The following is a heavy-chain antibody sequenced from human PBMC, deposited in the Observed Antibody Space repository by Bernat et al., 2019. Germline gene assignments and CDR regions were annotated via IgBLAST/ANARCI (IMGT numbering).Heavy chain of an antibody. CDR3: ARDRAVGSGYFHFDY. CDR2: ISYDESNK. Sequence: QGQLVESGGGVVQPGRSLRLSCAASGFTFSSHAMHWVRQAPGKGLEWVAVISYDESNKFYADSVKGRFTISRDNSENTLYLQMNSLNTEDTAVYYCARDRAVGSGYFHFDYWGQGTLVTVSS. D-gene: IGHD5-12*01. V-gene: IGHV3-30-3*01. CDR1: GFTFSSHA. J-gene: IGHJ4*02.